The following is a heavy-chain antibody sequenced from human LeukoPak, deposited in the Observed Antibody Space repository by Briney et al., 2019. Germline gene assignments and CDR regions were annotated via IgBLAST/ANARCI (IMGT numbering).Heavy chain of an antibody. CDR2: IKQDGSEK. J-gene: IGHJ4*02. D-gene: IGHD3-22*01. CDR1: GFTFSSYW. CDR3: AKGSDSSGYSFDY. V-gene: IGHV3-7*03. Sequence: PGGSLRLSCAASGFTFSSYWMSWVRQAPGKGLEWVANIKQDGSEKYYVDSVKGRFTISRDNAKNSLYLQMNSLRAEDMALYYCAKGSDSSGYSFDYWGQGTLVTVSS.